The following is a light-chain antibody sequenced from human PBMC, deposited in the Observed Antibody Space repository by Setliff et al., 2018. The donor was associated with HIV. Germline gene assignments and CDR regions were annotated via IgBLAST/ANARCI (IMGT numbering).Light chain of an antibody. CDR2: EVR. CDR3: SSYAITNTLP. CDR1: SSDVGGYSY. V-gene: IGLV2-14*01. Sequence: SALPQPASVSGSPGQSITISCTGTSSDVGGYSYVSWYQQHPGKAPKLIIYEVRNRPSGVSNRFSGSKSGNTASLTISGLQAEDEADYYCSSYAITNTLPFGTGTKVTVL. J-gene: IGLJ1*01.